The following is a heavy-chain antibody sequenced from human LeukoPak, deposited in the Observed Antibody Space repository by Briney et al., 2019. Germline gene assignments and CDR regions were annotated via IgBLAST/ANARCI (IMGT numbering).Heavy chain of an antibody. CDR3: ARDVVSGSFDY. V-gene: IGHV4-4*07. J-gene: IGHJ4*02. CDR2: IYSSGST. Sequence: SETLSLTCTVSGGSISSYHWNWIRQPAGKGLEWVGRIYSSGSTNYNPSLKSRVTISVDRSKNQFSLKLSSVTAADTAVYYCARDVVSGSFDYWGRGTLVTVSS. D-gene: IGHD6-19*01. CDR1: GGSISSYH.